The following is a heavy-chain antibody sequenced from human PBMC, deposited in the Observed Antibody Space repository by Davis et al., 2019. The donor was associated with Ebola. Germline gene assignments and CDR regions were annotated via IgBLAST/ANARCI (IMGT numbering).Heavy chain of an antibody. V-gene: IGHV4-39*07. CDR3: ARGPIFGVVHDAFDI. CDR2: INHSGST. D-gene: IGHD3-3*01. Sequence: MPSETLSLTCTVSGGSISSSSYYWGWIRQPPGKRLEWIGEINHSGSTNYNPSLKSRVTISVDTSKNQFSLKLSSVTAADTAVYYCARGPIFGVVHDAFDIWGQGTMVTVSS. CDR1: GGSISSSSYY. J-gene: IGHJ3*02.